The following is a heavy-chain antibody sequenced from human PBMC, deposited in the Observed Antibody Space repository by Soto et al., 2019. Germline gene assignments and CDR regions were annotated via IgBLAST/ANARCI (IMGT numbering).Heavy chain of an antibody. CDR1: GGSISCFC. V-gene: IGHV4-4*07. J-gene: IGHJ5*02. CDR3: VRDGTKTLRDWFDP. CDR2: IYGTGTT. D-gene: IGHD1-1*01. Sequence: SETLSLTCSVSGGSISCFCWSWSRKSAGKGLEWIGRIYGTGTTDYNPSLKRRVMMSVDTSKKQFSLKLRSVTAADTAVYYCVRDGTKTLRDWFDPWGQGISVTVSS.